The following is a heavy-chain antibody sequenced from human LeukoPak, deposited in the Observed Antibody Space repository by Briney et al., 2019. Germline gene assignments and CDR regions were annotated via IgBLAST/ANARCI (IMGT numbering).Heavy chain of an antibody. CDR1: GFTVSTNC. V-gene: IGHV3-53*04. D-gene: IGHD5-18*01. Sequence: PGGSLTLSCAASGFTVSTNCMTWVRQAPGKGLEWVSTIYSGGTTYYADSVMGRFTISRHNSRNTLYLQMNSLRAEDTAVYYCARVDTVMAPYFDLWGQRTQLSVSS. J-gene: IGHJ4*02. CDR3: ARVDTVMAPYFDL. CDR2: IYSGGTT.